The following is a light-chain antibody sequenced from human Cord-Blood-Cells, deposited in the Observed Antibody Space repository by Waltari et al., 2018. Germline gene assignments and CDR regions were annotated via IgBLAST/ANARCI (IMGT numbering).Light chain of an antibody. CDR2: AAS. CDR3: QQYNSAS. Sequence: DIQMTQSPSSLSASVGDRVTITCRASQGISNYLAWYQQKPGKVPKLLIYAASTLQSGVPSRVSGSGSGTDFTLTINSLQREDGATYYCQQYNSASVGGGTKVEIK. V-gene: IGKV1-27*01. J-gene: IGKJ4*01. CDR1: QGISNY.